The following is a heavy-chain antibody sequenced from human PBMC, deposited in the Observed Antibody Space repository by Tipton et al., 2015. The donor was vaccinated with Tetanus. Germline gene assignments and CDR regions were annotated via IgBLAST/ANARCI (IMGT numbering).Heavy chain of an antibody. CDR2: IYHSGST. Sequence: TLSLTCTVSGGSISTFDYYWSWIRQPPGKGLEWLGEIYHSGSTNYNPSLKSRVTISVDTSKNQFSLKLSSVTAADTAVYYCARGSTYYYDSSGYYDYWGQGTLVTVSS. V-gene: IGHV4-30-4*01. CDR1: GGSISTFDYY. J-gene: IGHJ4*02. CDR3: ARGSTYYYDSSGYYDY. D-gene: IGHD3-22*01.